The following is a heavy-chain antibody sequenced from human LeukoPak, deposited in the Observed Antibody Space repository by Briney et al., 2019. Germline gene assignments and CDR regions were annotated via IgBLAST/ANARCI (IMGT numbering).Heavy chain of an antibody. J-gene: IGHJ3*01. D-gene: IGHD3-22*01. CDR1: GFTFSSYS. CDR2: ISSSSSYI. V-gene: IGHV3-21*01. Sequence: GGSLRLSCAASGFTFSSYSMNWVRQAPGKGLEWVSSISSSSSYIYYADSVKGRFTISRDNAKNSLYLRMNSLRAEDTAVYYCAKDGDYYDSSGSFISPWGQGTMVTVSS. CDR3: AKDGDYYDSSGSFISP.